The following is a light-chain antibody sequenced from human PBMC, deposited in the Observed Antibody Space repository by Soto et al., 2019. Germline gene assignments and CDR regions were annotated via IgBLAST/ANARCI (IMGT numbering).Light chain of an antibody. J-gene: IGKJ1*01. V-gene: IGKV1-5*01. CDR3: QQYNNWPRT. CDR2: DAS. CDR1: QPISSW. Sequence: DIQMTQSPPTLSASVGDRVTITCRASQPISSWLAWYQQKPGKAPKLLIYDASSLESGVPSRFSGSGSGTEFTLTISSLQSEDFAVYYCQQYNNWPRTFGQGTKVDIK.